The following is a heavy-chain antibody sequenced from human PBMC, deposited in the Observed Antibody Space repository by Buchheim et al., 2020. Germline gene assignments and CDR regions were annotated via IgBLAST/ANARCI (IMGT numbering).Heavy chain of an antibody. Sequence: EVQLLESGGGLVQPGGSLRLSCAASGFSFNNYGLTWVRQAPGKGLEWGSAISISGDSTDYADSVKGRFTIPRENSKNTLYVQMNSLRAEDTAVYYCTKRSLSGGQTIDYWGQGTL. D-gene: IGHD1-26*01. CDR2: ISISGDST. V-gene: IGHV3-23*01. CDR1: GFSFNNYG. J-gene: IGHJ4*02. CDR3: TKRSLSGGQTIDY.